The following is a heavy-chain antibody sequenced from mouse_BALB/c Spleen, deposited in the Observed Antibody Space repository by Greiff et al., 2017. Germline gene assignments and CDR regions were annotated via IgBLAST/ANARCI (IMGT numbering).Heavy chain of an antibody. V-gene: IGHV1-4*01. CDR1: GYTFTSYT. CDR2: INPSSGYT. CDR3: ARSENWAYWYFDV. Sequence: QVQLKESGAELARPGASVKMSCKASGYTFTSYTMHWVKQRPGQGLEWIGYINPSSGYTNYNQKFKDKATLTADKSSSTAYMQLSSLTSEDSAVYYCARSENWAYWYFDVWGAGTTVTVSS. D-gene: IGHD4-1*01. J-gene: IGHJ1*01.